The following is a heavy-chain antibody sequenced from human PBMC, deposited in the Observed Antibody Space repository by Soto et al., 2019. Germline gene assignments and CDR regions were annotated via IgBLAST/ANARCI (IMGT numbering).Heavy chain of an antibody. CDR2: INPSGGST. Sequence: QVQLVQSGAEVKKPGASVEVSCKASGYTFTSYYMHWVRQAPGQGLEWMGIINPSGGSTSYAQKFQGRVTMTRDTSTSTVYMELSSLRSEDTAVYYCAKAIVAGNYYYGMDVWGQGTTVTVSS. D-gene: IGHD6-25*01. CDR1: GYTFTSYY. J-gene: IGHJ6*02. CDR3: AKAIVAGNYYYGMDV. V-gene: IGHV1-46*01.